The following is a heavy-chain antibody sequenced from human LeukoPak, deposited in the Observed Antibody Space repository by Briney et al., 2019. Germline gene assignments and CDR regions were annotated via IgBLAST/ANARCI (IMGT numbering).Heavy chain of an antibody. J-gene: IGHJ5*02. Sequence: PSETLSLTCAVSGYSISSGYYWSWIRQPAGKGLEWIGRIYTSGSTNYNPSLKSRVTMSVDTSKNQFSLKLSSVTAADTAVYYCARGLDSSGWYFWDWFDPWGQGTLVTVSS. CDR3: ARGLDSSGWYFWDWFDP. D-gene: IGHD6-19*01. CDR2: IYTSGST. V-gene: IGHV4-4*07. CDR1: GYSISSGYY.